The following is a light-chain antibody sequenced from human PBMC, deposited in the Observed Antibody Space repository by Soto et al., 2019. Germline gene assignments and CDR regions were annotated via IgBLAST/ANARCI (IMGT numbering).Light chain of an antibody. J-gene: IGLJ2*01. CDR3: SSYTLTNTVL. Sequence: QSALTQPASVSGAPGQSITISCVGTSSDIGRFNYVSWYQQHPGRAPKLLIYDVVNRPSGVSNRFSVSKSGNTASLTISWLQAEDEADYYCSSYTLTNTVLFGGGTKLTVL. V-gene: IGLV2-14*01. CDR1: SSDIGRFNY. CDR2: DVV.